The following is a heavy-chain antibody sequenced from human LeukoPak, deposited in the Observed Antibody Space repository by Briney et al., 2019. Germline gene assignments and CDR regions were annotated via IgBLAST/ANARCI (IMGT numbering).Heavy chain of an antibody. Sequence: GGSLSLFCAASGFTFNNFGMHWVRQAPGKGLEWVAVISYDGSLKYYAESVKGRFTISRDNSKNTLYLQMNGLRDDDTAVYYCATNDVLTGYNTFKYWGQGNLVTVSS. CDR1: GFTFNNFG. D-gene: IGHD3-9*01. V-gene: IGHV3-30*03. CDR3: ATNDVLTGYNTFKY. J-gene: IGHJ4*02. CDR2: ISYDGSLK.